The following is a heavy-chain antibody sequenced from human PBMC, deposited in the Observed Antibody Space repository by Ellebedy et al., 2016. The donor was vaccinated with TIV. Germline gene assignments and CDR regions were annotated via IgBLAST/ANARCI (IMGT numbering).Heavy chain of an antibody. CDR2: IKEDGSET. J-gene: IGHJ4*02. CDR3: ARDRYGDYYFDY. V-gene: IGHV3-7*03. Sequence: GGSLRLXXAASGFTFSSYCMSWVRQAPGKGLEWVAIIKEDGSETYYVDSVRGRFTISRDNAKYSLYLQMNSLRAEDTAVYYCARDRYGDYYFDYWGQGALVTVSS. D-gene: IGHD4-17*01. CDR1: GFTFSSYC.